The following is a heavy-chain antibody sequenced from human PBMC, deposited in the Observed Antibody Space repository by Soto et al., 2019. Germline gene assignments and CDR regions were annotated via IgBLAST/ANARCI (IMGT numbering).Heavy chain of an antibody. CDR3: AKIPARLRFLEWSPFDY. D-gene: IGHD3-3*01. CDR2: ISGSGGST. J-gene: IGHJ4*02. CDR1: GFTFSSYA. V-gene: IGHV3-23*01. Sequence: GGSLRLSCAASGFTFSSYAMSWVRQAPGKGLEWVSAISGSGGSTYYAVSVKGRFTISRDNSKNPLYLKMNSLRAEDTSFFYCAKIPARLRFLEWSPFDYWGQGTLVTVSS.